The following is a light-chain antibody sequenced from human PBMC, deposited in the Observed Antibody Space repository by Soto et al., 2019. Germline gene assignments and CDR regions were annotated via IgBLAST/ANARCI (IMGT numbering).Light chain of an antibody. V-gene: IGKV1-39*01. CDR3: QQSFSTPHT. Sequence: IQMTQSPSSLSASVGDTVTITCRASQTISFYLNWYQQKPGRTPNLLIYATSSLQSGVPSRFDGSGSGTEFTLTISSLQPDDFATYYCQQSFSTPHTFCQGTKLELK. J-gene: IGKJ2*01. CDR2: ATS. CDR1: QTISFY.